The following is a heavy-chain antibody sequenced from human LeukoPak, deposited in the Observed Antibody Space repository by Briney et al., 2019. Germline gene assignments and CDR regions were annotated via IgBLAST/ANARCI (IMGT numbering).Heavy chain of an antibody. Sequence: ASVKVSCKASGYTFTSYAMHWVRQAPGQRLEWMGWINAGNGNTKYSQKFQGRVTITRDTSASTAYMELSSLRSEDTAVYYCARSHSSGWYYFDYWGQGTLVTVSS. CDR1: GYTFTSYA. D-gene: IGHD6-19*01. J-gene: IGHJ4*02. CDR2: INAGNGNT. CDR3: ARSHSSGWYYFDY. V-gene: IGHV1-3*01.